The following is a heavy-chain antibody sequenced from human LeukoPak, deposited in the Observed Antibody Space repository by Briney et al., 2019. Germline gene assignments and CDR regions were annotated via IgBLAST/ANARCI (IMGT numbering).Heavy chain of an antibody. D-gene: IGHD3-10*01. CDR3: AKEDSNYYGSGSYYNDDY. CDR1: GFTFSSYA. J-gene: IGHJ4*02. CDR2: ISGSGGST. V-gene: IGHV3-23*01. Sequence: QPGGSLRLSCAASGFTFSSYAMSWVRQAPGKGLEWVSAISGSGGSTYYADSVKGRFTISRDNSKSTLYLQMNSLRAEDTAVYYCAKEDSNYYGSGSYYNDDYWGRGTLVTVSS.